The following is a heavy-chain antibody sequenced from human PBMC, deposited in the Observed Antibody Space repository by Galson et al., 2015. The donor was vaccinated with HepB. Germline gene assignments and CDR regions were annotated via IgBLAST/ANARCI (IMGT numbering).Heavy chain of an antibody. CDR2: ISSSSNYI. V-gene: IGHV3-21*01. D-gene: IGHD3-10*01. CDR1: GFTFRSDS. CDR3: ARSGLSSGSYYNGPPAYYYMDV. Sequence: SLRLSCAVSGFTFRSDSMNWVRQAPGKGLEWVSSISSSSNYIYYADSVKGRFTISRDNAKNSLYLQMNSLRAEDTAVYYCARSGLSSGSYYNGPPAYYYMDVWGKGTTGTGSS. J-gene: IGHJ6*03.